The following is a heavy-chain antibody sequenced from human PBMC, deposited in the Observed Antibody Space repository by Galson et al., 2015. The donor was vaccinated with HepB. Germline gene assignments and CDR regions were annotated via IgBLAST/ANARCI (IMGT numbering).Heavy chain of an antibody. CDR1: GFTFSSYA. CDR3: ARQSYYYGSGSYWP. D-gene: IGHD3-10*01. CDR2: ISYDGSNK. V-gene: IGHV3-30*04. J-gene: IGHJ5*02. Sequence: SLRLSCAASGFTFSSYAMHWVRQAPGKGLEWVAVISYDGSNKYYADSVKGRFTISRDNSKNTLYLQMNSLRAEDTAVYYCARQSYYYGSGSYWPWGQGTLVTVSS.